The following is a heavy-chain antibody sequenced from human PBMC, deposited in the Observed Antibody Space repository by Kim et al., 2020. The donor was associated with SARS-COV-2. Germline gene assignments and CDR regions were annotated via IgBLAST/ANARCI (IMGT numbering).Heavy chain of an antibody. CDR3: ARARWELHYFYFGMDV. Sequence: GGSLRLSCSGSGFTFNNYGMHWVRQAPGKGLEWVAFISYDGTNKNYAHSVKGRFTISRDNSENTLYLQIISLIPEDTAVYYCARARWELHYFYFGMDVWGQGATVTVSS. D-gene: IGHD1-26*01. CDR2: ISYDGTNK. V-gene: IGHV3-30*19. J-gene: IGHJ6*02. CDR1: GFTFNNYG.